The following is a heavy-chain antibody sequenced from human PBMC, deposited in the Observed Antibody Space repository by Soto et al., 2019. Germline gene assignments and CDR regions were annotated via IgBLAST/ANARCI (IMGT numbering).Heavy chain of an antibody. V-gene: IGHV3-23*01. CDR3: VKNGAYADVFDY. CDR1: GFIFNSYA. Sequence: EVPLLESGGGLAQPGGSLRLSCAASGFIFNSYAVSWVRQAPGKGLEWVSLISGSGDITYYADSVKGRFSISRDKFNNTLYLQMNSLRAEDTAIYYCVKNGAYADVFDYWGQGTLVTVSS. CDR2: ISGSGDIT. J-gene: IGHJ4*02. D-gene: IGHD4-17*01.